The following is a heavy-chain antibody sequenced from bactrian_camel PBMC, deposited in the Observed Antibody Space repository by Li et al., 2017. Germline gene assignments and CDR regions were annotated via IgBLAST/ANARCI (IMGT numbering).Heavy chain of an antibody. CDR1: GYTRSQAC. D-gene: IGHD6*01. Sequence: DVQLVESGGGSVQAGGSLRLSCVVSGYTRSQACLGWFRQAPGQEREGVAAIGTSDGTTYYADSVKGRFTISQDSAKSTVYLQMDSLKPEDTAKYYCAARLPRGPYGGSPSVQCGVPGGWDWRRPESYDDWGQGTQVTVS. J-gene: IGHJ4*01. V-gene: IGHV3S40*01. CDR2: IGTSDGTT. CDR3: AARLPRGPYGGSPSVQCGVPGGWDWRRPESYDD.